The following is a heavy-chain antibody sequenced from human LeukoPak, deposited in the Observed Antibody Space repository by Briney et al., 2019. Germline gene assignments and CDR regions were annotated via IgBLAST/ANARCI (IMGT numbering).Heavy chain of an antibody. Sequence: ASVKVSCKASGYTFTGYYMHWVRQAPGQGLEWMGWISAYNGNTNYAQKLQGRVTMTTDTSTSTAYMELRSLRSDDTAVYYCASHGINYYGMDVWGQGTTVTVSS. J-gene: IGHJ6*02. CDR3: ASHGINYYGMDV. V-gene: IGHV1-18*04. D-gene: IGHD2-15*01. CDR2: ISAYNGNT. CDR1: GYTFTGYY.